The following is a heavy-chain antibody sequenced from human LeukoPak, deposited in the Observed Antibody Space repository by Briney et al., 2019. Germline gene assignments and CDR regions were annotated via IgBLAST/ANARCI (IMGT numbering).Heavy chain of an antibody. D-gene: IGHD6-19*01. V-gene: IGHV1-46*01. CDR1: GYTFTSYF. Sequence: GASVKVSCKASGYTFTSYFMHWVRQAPGQGLEWMGIINPSGGSTSYAQKFQGRVTMTRDTSTSTVYMELSSLRSEDTAVYYCARGGSSGWSYNWFDPWGQGTLVTVSS. J-gene: IGHJ5*02. CDR3: ARGGSSGWSYNWFDP. CDR2: INPSGGST.